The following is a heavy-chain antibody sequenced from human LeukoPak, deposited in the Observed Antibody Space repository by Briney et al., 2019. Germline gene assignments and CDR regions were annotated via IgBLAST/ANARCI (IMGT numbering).Heavy chain of an antibody. CDR3: AGLDSSGYPFDY. CDR1: GFIFSSYS. CDR2: ISSSGTYI. V-gene: IGHV3-21*01. J-gene: IGHJ4*02. Sequence: GGSLRLSCAASGFIFSSYSMSWVRQAPGKGLEWVSSISSSGTYIYYADSMKGRFTISRDNAKNSLYLQMSSLRAEDTAVYYCAGLDSSGYPFDYWGQGTLVTVSS. D-gene: IGHD3-22*01.